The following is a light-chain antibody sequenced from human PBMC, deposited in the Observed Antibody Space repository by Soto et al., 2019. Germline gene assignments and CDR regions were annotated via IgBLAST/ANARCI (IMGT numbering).Light chain of an antibody. CDR3: QQRSNWPPMYT. V-gene: IGKV3-11*01. CDR2: EAS. CDR1: QSISRY. Sequence: EIVLTQSPATLSLSPGERATLSCRASQSISRYLAWYQQKPGQAPRLLIYEASDRATGIPARFSGSGSGTDFTLTISNLEPDDFAVYYWQQRSNWPPMYTFGQGPKLEIK. J-gene: IGKJ2*01.